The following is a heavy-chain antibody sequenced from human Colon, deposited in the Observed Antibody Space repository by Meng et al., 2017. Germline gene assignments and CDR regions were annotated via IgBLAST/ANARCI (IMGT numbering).Heavy chain of an antibody. CDR2: IYWDDDK. CDR3: ARARELWGRPLPSPFDY. V-gene: IGHV2-5*02. Sequence: QTTLKESGPTLVKPTQTLTLTCSISGFALSGVTVAWIRQPPGKALECLAVIYWDDDKRYRPSLESRLTITKDTSKNQVVLTMTNVDPVDTATYYYARARELWGRPLPSPFDYWGPGTLVTVSS. CDR1: GFALSGVT. D-gene: IGHD7-27*01. J-gene: IGHJ4*02.